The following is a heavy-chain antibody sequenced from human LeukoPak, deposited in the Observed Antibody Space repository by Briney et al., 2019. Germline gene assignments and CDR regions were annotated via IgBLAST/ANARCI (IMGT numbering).Heavy chain of an antibody. CDR2: IGWDGGTT. J-gene: IGHJ4*02. V-gene: IGHV3-43*01. CDR3: SKAGDGYKPYYFDY. CDR1: GFTFNHYT. Sequence: GGSLRLSCAASGFTFNHYTTHWVRQAPGKALEWVSLIGWDGGTTNYADSVEGRLTISGDNSKSALYLQMNSLRSEDTGFYYCSKAGDGYKPYYFDYWGRGTLVTVSS. D-gene: IGHD5-24*01.